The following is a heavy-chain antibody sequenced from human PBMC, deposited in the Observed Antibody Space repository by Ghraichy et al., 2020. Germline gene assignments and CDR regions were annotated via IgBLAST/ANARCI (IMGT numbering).Heavy chain of an antibody. J-gene: IGHJ4*02. CDR2: ISAYNGNT. D-gene: IGHD3-10*01. CDR3: ARENYYGSGGRGGFDY. V-gene: IGHV1-18*04. CDR1: GSTVKHYS. Sequence: ASVKVSCKTCGSTVKHYSLIRVPHAPGRGLKWMGWISAYNGNTNYAQKLRGRVTMTTDTSTSTAYMELRSLRSDDTAVYYCARENYYGSGGRGGFDYWGQGTLVTV.